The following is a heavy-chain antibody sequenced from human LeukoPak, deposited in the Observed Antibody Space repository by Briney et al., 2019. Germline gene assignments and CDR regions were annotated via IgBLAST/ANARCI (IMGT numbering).Heavy chain of an antibody. Sequence: PGGSLRLSCAASGFTFSSYGMHWVRQAPGKGLEWVAFIRYDGSNKYYADSVKGRFTISRDNSKNTLFLQMNSLRAEDTAVYYCAKDTYSSTWYYFDYWGQGTLVTVSS. CDR1: GFTFSSYG. J-gene: IGHJ4*02. V-gene: IGHV3-30*02. CDR2: IRYDGSNK. D-gene: IGHD6-13*01. CDR3: AKDTYSSTWYYFDY.